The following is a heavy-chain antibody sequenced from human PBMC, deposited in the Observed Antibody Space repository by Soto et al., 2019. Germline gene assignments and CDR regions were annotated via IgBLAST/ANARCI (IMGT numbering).Heavy chain of an antibody. J-gene: IGHJ4*02. D-gene: IGHD6-19*01. Sequence: GGSLRLSCATSGFTFSSYGMHWVRQAPGKGLEWVAVISYDGSNKYYADSVKGRFTISRDNSKNTLYLQMNSLRAEDTAVYYCAIYSSGWYPLDYWGQGTLVTVSS. CDR2: ISYDGSNK. CDR3: AIYSSGWYPLDY. CDR1: GFTFSSYG. V-gene: IGHV3-30*03.